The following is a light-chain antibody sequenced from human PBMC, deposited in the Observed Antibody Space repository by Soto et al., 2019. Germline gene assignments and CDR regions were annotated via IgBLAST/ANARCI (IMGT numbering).Light chain of an antibody. V-gene: IGLV2-14*03. CDR1: SSDIGAYIY. Sequence: QSALTQPASVSGSPGQSITISCTGTSSDIGAYIYVSWYQQHPGKAPKLIISEVSNRPSGVSERFSGSKSANTASLTISGLQPEDEGDYYCSSHTTKNTWIFGGGTKLTVL. J-gene: IGLJ2*01. CDR3: SSHTTKNTWI. CDR2: EVS.